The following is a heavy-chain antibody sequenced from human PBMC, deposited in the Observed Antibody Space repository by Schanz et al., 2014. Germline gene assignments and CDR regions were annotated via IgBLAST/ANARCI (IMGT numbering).Heavy chain of an antibody. J-gene: IGHJ4*02. CDR3: ARGGPAYYFDD. V-gene: IGHV3-48*01. CDR1: GLTFTSAW. Sequence: EVQLLESGGGLVKPGGSLRLSCATSGLTFTSAWMSWVRQAPGKGLEWVSYVSRSTPDIYYADSVKGRFTISRDNSKNTVYIQMNSLRAEDTAVYYCARGGPAYYFDDWGQGTLVTVSS. CDR2: VSRSTPDI.